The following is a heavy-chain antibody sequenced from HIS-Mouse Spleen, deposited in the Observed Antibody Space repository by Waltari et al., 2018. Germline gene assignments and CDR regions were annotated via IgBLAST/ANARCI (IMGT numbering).Heavy chain of an antibody. CDR2: IYYSGST. Sequence: QLQLQESGPGLVKPSETLSLTCTVSGGSISSRRYYLGWLRRPPGKGLEWIGSIYYSGSTYYNPSLKSRVTISVDTSKNQFSLKLSSVTAADTAVYYCAREIPYSSSWYDWYFDLWGRGTLVTVSS. CDR3: AREIPYSSSWYDWYFDL. CDR1: GGSISSRRYY. J-gene: IGHJ2*01. V-gene: IGHV4-39*07. D-gene: IGHD6-13*01.